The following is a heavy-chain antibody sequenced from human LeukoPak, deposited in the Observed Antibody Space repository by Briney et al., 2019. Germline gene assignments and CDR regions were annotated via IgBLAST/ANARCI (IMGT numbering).Heavy chain of an antibody. CDR3: AKDISRYYDSSGYPD. D-gene: IGHD3-22*01. Sequence: PGGSLRPSCAASGFTFDDYAMHWVRQAPGKGLEWVSGISWNSGSIGYADSVKGRFTISRDNAKNSLYLQMNSLRAEDTALYYCAKDISRYYDSSGYPDWGQGTLVTVSS. CDR1: GFTFDDYA. J-gene: IGHJ4*02. CDR2: ISWNSGSI. V-gene: IGHV3-9*01.